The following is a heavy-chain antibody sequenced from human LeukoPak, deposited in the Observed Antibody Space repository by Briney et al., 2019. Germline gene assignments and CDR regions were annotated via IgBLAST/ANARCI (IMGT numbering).Heavy chain of an antibody. D-gene: IGHD3-3*01. V-gene: IGHV1-2*06. CDR2: INPNSGGT. CDR3: ARGITYYDFWSGPNYGGY. J-gene: IGHJ4*02. Sequence: ASVKVSCKASGYTFTGYYMHWVRQAPGQGLEWMGRINPNSGGTNYAQKFQGRVTMTRDTSISTAYMELSRLRSDDTAVYHCARGITYYDFWSGPNYGGYWGQGTLVTVSS. CDR1: GYTFTGYY.